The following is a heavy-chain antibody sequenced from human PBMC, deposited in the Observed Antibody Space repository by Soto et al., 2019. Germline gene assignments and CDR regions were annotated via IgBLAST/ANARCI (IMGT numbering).Heavy chain of an antibody. D-gene: IGHD3-10*01. J-gene: IGHJ4*02. CDR2: ISGTDDYT. CDR1: GFTFSNFA. V-gene: IGHV3-23*01. Sequence: GGSLRLSCAASGFTFSNFAMTWVRQAPGEGLEWVSSISGTDDYTYYADSVKGRFAISRDNSKNTLYLQMSSLRAEDSAVYYCARGSKDSYPGSRIFDFWGRGTLVTVSS. CDR3: ARGSKDSYPGSRIFDF.